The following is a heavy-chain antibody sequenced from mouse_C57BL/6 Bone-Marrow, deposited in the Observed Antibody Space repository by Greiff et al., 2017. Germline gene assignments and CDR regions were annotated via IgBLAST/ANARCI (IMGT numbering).Heavy chain of an antibody. CDR3: PLIYYYGSSFDY. CDR1: GYTFTDYE. V-gene: IGHV1-15*01. CDR2: IDPETGGT. J-gene: IGHJ2*01. D-gene: IGHD1-1*01. Sequence: QLQQSGAELVRPGASVTLSCKASGYTFTDYEMHWVKQTPVHGLEWIGAIDPETGGTAYNQKFKGKAILTADKSSSTAYMELRSLTSEDSAVYYCPLIYYYGSSFDYWGQGTTLTVSS.